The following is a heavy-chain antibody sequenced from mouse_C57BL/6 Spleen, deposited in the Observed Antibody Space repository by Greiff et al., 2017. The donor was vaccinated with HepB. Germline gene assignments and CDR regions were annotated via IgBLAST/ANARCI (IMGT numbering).Heavy chain of an antibody. CDR3: ARGGNYSSYAMDY. Sequence: VQLQQSGPELVKPGASVKISCKASGYTFTDYYMNWVKQSHAKSLEWIGDINPNNGGTSYNQKFKGKATLTVDKSSSTAYMELRSLTSEDSAVYYCARGGNYSSYAMDYWGQGTSVTVSS. J-gene: IGHJ4*01. CDR1: GYTFTDYY. D-gene: IGHD2-1*01. CDR2: INPNNGGT. V-gene: IGHV1-26*01.